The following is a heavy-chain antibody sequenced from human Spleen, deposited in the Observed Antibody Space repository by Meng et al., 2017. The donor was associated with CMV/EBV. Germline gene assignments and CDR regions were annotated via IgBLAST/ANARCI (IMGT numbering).Heavy chain of an antibody. V-gene: IGHV3-30-3*01. CDR2: ISYDGSNT. D-gene: IGHD2-2*03. Sequence: FSSYPMVWVRPAPGTGLEWVALISYDGSNTYSADSVKRRFTLSRDNSKHTLYLQMNSLRPEDTAVYYCARDPGYCSRTTCYEGGFDYWGQGTVVTVSS. CDR3: ARDPGYCSRTTCYEGGFDY. CDR1: FSSYP. J-gene: IGHJ4*02.